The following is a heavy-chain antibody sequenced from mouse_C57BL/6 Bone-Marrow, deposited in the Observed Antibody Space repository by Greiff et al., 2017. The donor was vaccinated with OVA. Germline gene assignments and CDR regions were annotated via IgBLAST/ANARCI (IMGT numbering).Heavy chain of an antibody. CDR3: ATITTVIARYVDV. J-gene: IGHJ1*03. V-gene: IGHV1-7*01. D-gene: IGHD1-1*01. CDR1: GYTFTSYW. CDR2: INPSSGYT. Sequence: QVQLQQSGADLVKPGASVKLSCKASGYTFTSYWMHWVKQRPGQGLEWIGYINPSSGYTKYNQKFKGKATLTADKSSSTAYLQLSSLTYEDSAVYYCATITTVIARYVDVWDTGTTVTVTA.